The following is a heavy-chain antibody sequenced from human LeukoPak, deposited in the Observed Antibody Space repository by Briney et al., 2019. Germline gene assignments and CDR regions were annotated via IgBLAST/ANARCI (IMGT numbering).Heavy chain of an antibody. CDR2: IYSGGST. CDR1: GFTVSSNY. CDR3: ASSSHYYDSSGYPFDY. D-gene: IGHD3-22*01. V-gene: IGHV3-66*01. Sequence: LGGSLRLSCAASGFTVSSNYMSWVRQAPGKGLEWVSVIYSGGSTYYADSVKGRFTISRDNSKNTLYLQMNSLRAEDTAVYYCASSSHYYDSSGYPFDYWGQGTLVTVSS. J-gene: IGHJ4*02.